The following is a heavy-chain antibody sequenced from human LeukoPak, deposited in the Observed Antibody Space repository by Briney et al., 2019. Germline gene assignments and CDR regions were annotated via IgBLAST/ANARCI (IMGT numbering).Heavy chain of an antibody. CDR1: GFTFSNFA. CDR2: ISTSGT. CDR3: AKNINHLE. J-gene: IGHJ4*02. V-gene: IGHV3-23*01. D-gene: IGHD1-14*01. Sequence: QPGGSLRLSCAASGFTFSNFAMTWVRQAPGKGLEWVSVISTSGTYYAESVKGRFTISRDNSKNTLYLQMSSLRAEDTAVYYCAKNINHLEWGQGTLVTVSS.